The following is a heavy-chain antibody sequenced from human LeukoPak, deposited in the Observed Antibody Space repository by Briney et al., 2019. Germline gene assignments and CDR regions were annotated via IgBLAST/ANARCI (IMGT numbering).Heavy chain of an antibody. CDR3: ARGTDFWSGYYEQ. D-gene: IGHD3-3*01. Sequence: GGSLRLSCAASGFTFSSYGMHWVRQAPGKGLEWVAFIRYDGSNKYYADSVKGRFTISRDNSKNTLYLQMNSLRAEDTAVYYCARGTDFWSGYYEQWGQGTLVTVSS. V-gene: IGHV3-30*02. J-gene: IGHJ4*02. CDR1: GFTFSSYG. CDR2: IRYDGSNK.